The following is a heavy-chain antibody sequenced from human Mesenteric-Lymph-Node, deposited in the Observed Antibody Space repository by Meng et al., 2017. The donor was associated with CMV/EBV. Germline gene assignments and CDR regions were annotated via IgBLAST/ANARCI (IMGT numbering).Heavy chain of an antibody. Sequence: GSTSSRNWCSWVRQPPGKGLEWMGEIYYSGSTNYNPHLKRRGTIAADKSYNQSPLKLSSGTAADAAVEYCAREGYCISTSCRNWFDPWGQGILVTVSS. CDR3: AREGYCISTSCRNWFDP. V-gene: IGHV4-4*02. CDR2: IYYSGST. D-gene: IGHD2-2*01. J-gene: IGHJ5*02. CDR1: GSTSSRNW.